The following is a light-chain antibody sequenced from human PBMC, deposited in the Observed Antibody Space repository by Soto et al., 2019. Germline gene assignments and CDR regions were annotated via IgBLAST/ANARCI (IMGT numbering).Light chain of an antibody. V-gene: IGLV2-11*01. CDR2: DVT. J-gene: IGLJ1*01. CDR1: SSDVAYYNY. CDR3: CSYAGSYTIYV. Sequence: QSALTQPRSVSGSPGQSVTISCTGTSSDVAYYNYVSWYQQHPGTAPKLMIYDVTTRPSGVPDRFSGSKSGNTASLTISGLQGEDEADYYCCSYAGSYTIYVFGTGTKLTVL.